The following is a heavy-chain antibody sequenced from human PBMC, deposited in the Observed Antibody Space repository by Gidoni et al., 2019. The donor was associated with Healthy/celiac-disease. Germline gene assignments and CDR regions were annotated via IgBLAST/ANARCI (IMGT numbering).Heavy chain of an antibody. CDR3: TREAVLRFLEWLPHFDY. Sequence: EVQLVESGGGLVQPGRSLRLSCTASGFTFGDYAMSWFRQAPGKGREWVGFIRSKAYGGTTEYAASVKGRFTISRDDSKSIAYLQMNSLKTEDTAVYYCTREAVLRFLEWLPHFDYWGQGTLVTVSS. J-gene: IGHJ4*02. CDR2: IRSKAYGGTT. CDR1: GFTFGDYA. D-gene: IGHD3-3*01. V-gene: IGHV3-49*03.